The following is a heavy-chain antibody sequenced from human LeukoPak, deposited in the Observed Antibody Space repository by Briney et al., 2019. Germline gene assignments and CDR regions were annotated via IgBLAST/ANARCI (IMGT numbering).Heavy chain of an antibody. J-gene: IGHJ4*02. CDR1: GFSLTSSGVG. CDR3: AHSSYYSWYFDY. D-gene: IGHD3-22*01. Sequence: SGPTLVKPTQTLTLTCTFSGFSLTSSGVGVGCIRQPPGKALGWLALIYWDDDKRYNTSLKSRLTITKDTSKNQVVLTMTNMDPVDTATYYCAHSSYYSWYFDYWGQGTLVTVST. CDR2: IYWDDDK. V-gene: IGHV2-5*02.